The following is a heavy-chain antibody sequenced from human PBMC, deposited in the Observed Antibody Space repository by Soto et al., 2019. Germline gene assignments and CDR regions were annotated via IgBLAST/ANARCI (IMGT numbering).Heavy chain of an antibody. V-gene: IGHV4-59*01. CDR3: TRDGDGRMTTNPYYYYGMDV. CDR1: GGSISGYY. J-gene: IGHJ6*02. D-gene: IGHD2-21*02. Sequence: SETLSLTCTVSGGSISGYYWSWIRQPPGKGLEWIGNVYYSGGAKYNPSVKRRVSISVDTSKNQFSLNLSSVTAAGTAVYYCTRDGDGRMTTNPYYYYGMDVWGPGITVTVS. CDR2: VYYSGGA.